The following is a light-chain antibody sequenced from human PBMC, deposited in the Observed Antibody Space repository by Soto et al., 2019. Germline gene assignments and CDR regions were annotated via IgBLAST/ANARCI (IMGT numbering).Light chain of an antibody. Sequence: EIVLTQSPGTLSLSPGERATLSCRASQSVSSSYLAWYQQKPGQAPRLLIYGASSRATGIPDRFSGSGSGTAFTLTISRLEPEDFPVYYCQQYCSSPHTFGQGTKLQIK. CDR2: GAS. CDR1: QSVSSSY. V-gene: IGKV3-20*01. CDR3: QQYCSSPHT. J-gene: IGKJ2*01.